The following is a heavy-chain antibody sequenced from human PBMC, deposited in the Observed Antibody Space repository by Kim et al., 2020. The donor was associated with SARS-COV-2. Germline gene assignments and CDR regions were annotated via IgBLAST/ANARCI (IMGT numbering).Heavy chain of an antibody. CDR3: ARDSSITMVRGVMRGFDY. J-gene: IGHJ4*02. Sequence: SETLSLTCTVSGGSISSGGYYWSWIRQHPGKGLEWIGYIYYSGSTYYNPSLKSRVTISVDTSKNQFSLKLSSVTAADTAVYYCARDSSITMVRGVMRGFDYWGQGTLVTVSS. V-gene: IGHV4-31*03. CDR1: GGSISSGGYY. D-gene: IGHD3-10*01. CDR2: IYYSGST.